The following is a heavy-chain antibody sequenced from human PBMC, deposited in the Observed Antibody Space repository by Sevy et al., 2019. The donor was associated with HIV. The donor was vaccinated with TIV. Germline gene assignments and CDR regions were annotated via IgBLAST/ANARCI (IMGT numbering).Heavy chain of an antibody. V-gene: IGHV3-30*18. CDR1: GFTFSSYG. Sequence: GGSLRLSCAASGFTFSSYGMHWVRQAPGKGLEWVAVISYDGSNKYYADSVKGRFTISRDNSKNTLYLQMNSLRAEDTGVYYCAKGGIAVAGYYLYGMDVWGQGTTVTVSS. J-gene: IGHJ6*02. CDR2: ISYDGSNK. CDR3: AKGGIAVAGYYLYGMDV. D-gene: IGHD6-19*01.